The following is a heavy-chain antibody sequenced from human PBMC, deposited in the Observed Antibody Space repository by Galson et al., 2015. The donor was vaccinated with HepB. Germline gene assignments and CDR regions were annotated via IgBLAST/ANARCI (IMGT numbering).Heavy chain of an antibody. CDR3: ARVVGASRFDC. CDR1: GDSIRNSGYY. CDR2: ICDSGST. D-gene: IGHD1-26*01. J-gene: IGHJ4*01. V-gene: IGHV4-31*03. Sequence: TLSLTCTVSGDSIRNSGYYWSWIRHHPGKGLEWIGYICDSGSTYYNPSLKSRLSISVDTSKNQFSLRLRSVTAADTAVYYCARVVGASRFDCWGHGTLVTVSP.